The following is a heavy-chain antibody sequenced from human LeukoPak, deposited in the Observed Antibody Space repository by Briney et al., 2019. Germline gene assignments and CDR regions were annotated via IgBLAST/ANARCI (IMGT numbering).Heavy chain of an antibody. Sequence: SETLSLTCSVSGIPLSNYYWNWIRQSPGKGLEWIGYIYYSGSTDYNPSLKSRVTMSIDMSKRQFSLELSSVTAADTAVSYCARGGVVGTMLRGINWFDPWGPGTLVAVSS. CDR1: GIPLSNYY. J-gene: IGHJ5*02. V-gene: IGHV4-59*01. CDR3: ARGGVVGTMLRGINWFDP. D-gene: IGHD3-10*01. CDR2: IYYSGST.